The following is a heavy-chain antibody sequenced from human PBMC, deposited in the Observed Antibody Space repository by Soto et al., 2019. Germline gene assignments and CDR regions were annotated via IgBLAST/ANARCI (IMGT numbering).Heavy chain of an antibody. CDR1: GFTFSSYG. J-gene: IGHJ6*02. CDR2: IRKKAYGGTT. CDR3: TSCTAPDYYYYGMDV. D-gene: IGHD2-8*01. Sequence: GGSLRLSCAASGFTFSSYGMHWVRQAPGKGLEWVGFIRKKAYGGTTEYAASVKGRFTISRDDSKSIAYLQMSSLKTEDTAVYYCTSCTAPDYYYYGMDVWGQGTTVTVSS. V-gene: IGHV3-49*04.